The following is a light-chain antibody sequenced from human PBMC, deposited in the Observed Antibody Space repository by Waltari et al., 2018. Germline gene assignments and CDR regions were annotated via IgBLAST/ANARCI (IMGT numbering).Light chain of an antibody. Sequence: IVLTQSPGTLSLSPGKRATLPCRASQGVSSSSVAWYQQKPGQAPRLLIYGASSRATGIPDRFSGSGSGTDFTLTISRLEPEDFAVYYCQQYGSSPWTFGQGTKVEIK. CDR3: QQYGSSPWT. CDR2: GAS. V-gene: IGKV3-20*01. J-gene: IGKJ1*01. CDR1: QGVSSSS.